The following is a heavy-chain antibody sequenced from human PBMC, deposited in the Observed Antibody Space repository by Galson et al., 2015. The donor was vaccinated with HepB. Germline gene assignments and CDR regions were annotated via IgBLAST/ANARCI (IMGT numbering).Heavy chain of an antibody. CDR3: ARVPRVMDS. Sequence: SLRLPCSASGFTFGDYWMSWFRQAPGIGREWVASINPDGSGTFYVDSAKGRFTMSRDNAKNSLYLHMNSMRVEDTAVYYCARVPRVMDSWGQGTLVTVSS. D-gene: IGHD2-21*01. J-gene: IGHJ4*02. CDR2: INPDGSGT. CDR1: GFTFGDYW. V-gene: IGHV3-7*03.